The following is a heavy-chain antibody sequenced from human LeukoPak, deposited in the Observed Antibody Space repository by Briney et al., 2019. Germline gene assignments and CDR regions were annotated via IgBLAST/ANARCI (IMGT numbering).Heavy chain of an antibody. D-gene: IGHD6-6*01. CDR2: INHSGST. V-gene: IGHV4-34*01. Sequence: SETLSLTCAVYGGSFSGYYWSWIRQPPGKGREWIGEINHSGSTNYHPYLKSRVTISVATSKNQFSLKLSSVTAADTAVYYCARGEYSSSRGFDYWGQGTLVTVSS. CDR3: ARGEYSSSRGFDY. CDR1: GGSFSGYY. J-gene: IGHJ4*02.